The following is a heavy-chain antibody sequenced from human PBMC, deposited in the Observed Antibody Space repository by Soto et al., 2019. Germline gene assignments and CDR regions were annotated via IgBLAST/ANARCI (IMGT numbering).Heavy chain of an antibody. V-gene: IGHV3-53*01. J-gene: IGHJ2*01. CDR1: GFADRGYY. CDR2: IFNGGDT. CDR3: ARFDH. Sequence: EGQLVESGGGVVQPGGSLRLSCRASGFADRGYYISWVRQAPGKGPEWVSLIFNGGDTHYGDSVKGRFTISRESSTDMVFLQMNSLRAEDTAIYYCARFDHWGPGTPVTVSS.